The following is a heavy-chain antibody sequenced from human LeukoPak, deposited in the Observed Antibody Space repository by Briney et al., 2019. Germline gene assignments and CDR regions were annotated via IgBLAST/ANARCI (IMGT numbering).Heavy chain of an antibody. CDR2: IYSSGNT. CDR1: GGSISSGSHY. D-gene: IGHD1-26*01. CDR3: AGEVGGSWFDP. V-gene: IGHV4-61*02. Sequence: SETLSLTCTVSGGSISSGSHYWSWIRQPAGKGLGWIGRIYSSGNTNYNPSLKSRVTISLDTSNNQFSLNLSSVTAADTAVYYCAGEVGGSWFDPWGLGTLVTVSS. J-gene: IGHJ5*02.